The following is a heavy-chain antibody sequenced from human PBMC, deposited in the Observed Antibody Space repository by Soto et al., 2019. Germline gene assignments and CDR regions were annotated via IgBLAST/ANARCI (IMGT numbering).Heavy chain of an antibody. Sequence: QVQLQESGPGLVKPSQTLSLTCTVSGGSISTGGYYWTWIRQQPGKGLEWIGNIYYSGRTYYNPSLKSRVTISVDTSKNQFSLKLSSVTAADTAVYYCARGLSVTLFDNWGQGTRVTVSS. CDR3: ARGLSVTLFDN. D-gene: IGHD4-17*01. V-gene: IGHV4-31*03. J-gene: IGHJ4*02. CDR1: GGSISTGGYY. CDR2: IYYSGRT.